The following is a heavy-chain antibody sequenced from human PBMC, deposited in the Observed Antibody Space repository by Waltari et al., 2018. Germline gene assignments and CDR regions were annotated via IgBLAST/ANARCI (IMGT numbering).Heavy chain of an antibody. CDR2: VNNYNGKT. CDR1: VYNFVNYG. CDR3: ARVVFSGRYPHGFDF. J-gene: IGHJ3*01. D-gene: IGHD1-26*01. V-gene: IGHV1-18*01. Sequence: QVYLVQSGAEMKKPGASVKVSCKASVYNFVNYGISWVRQAPEQGLEWVGWVNNYNGKTNYAKNLQYRVTMTMDRSTATAHMELRSLRSDDTAVYYCARVVFSGRYPHGFDFWGQGTMVTVS.